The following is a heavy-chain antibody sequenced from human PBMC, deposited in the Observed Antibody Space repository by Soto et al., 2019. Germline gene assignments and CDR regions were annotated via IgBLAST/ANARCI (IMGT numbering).Heavy chain of an antibody. J-gene: IGHJ6*02. CDR2: IGESGTPT. Sequence: EVQLLESGGGLVQPGGSLRLSCAASGFIFSSYAMKWVRQAPGKGLEWVSLIGESGTPTYYADSVKGRFTISRDNSGNTLFLEMYSLRAEDTAVYYCARDIPGVRYCGMDVWGQGTTVTVSS. CDR3: ARDIPGVRYCGMDV. V-gene: IGHV3-23*01. CDR1: GFIFSSYA. D-gene: IGHD2-2*01.